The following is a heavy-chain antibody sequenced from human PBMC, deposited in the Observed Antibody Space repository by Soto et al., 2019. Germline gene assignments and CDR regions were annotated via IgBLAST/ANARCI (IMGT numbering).Heavy chain of an antibody. V-gene: IGHV1-69*02. CDR3: AAVWFGELLGAFDI. D-gene: IGHD3-10*01. CDR1: GGTFSSYT. CDR2: IIPILGIA. J-gene: IGHJ3*02. Sequence: SVKVSCKASGGTFSSYTISWVRQAPGQGLEWMGRIIPILGIANYAQKFQGRVTITAGKSTSTAYMELSSLRSEDTAVYYCAAVWFGELLGAFDIWGQGTMVTVS.